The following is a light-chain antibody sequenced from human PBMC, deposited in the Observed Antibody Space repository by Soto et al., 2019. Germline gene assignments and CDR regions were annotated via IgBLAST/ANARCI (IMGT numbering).Light chain of an antibody. V-gene: IGLV2-8*01. CDR3: SSYGGSNNLL. J-gene: IGLJ2*01. CDR2: DVF. CDR1: SSDIGGYDF. Sequence: QSALTQPPSASGSPGQSVTISCTGTSSDIGGYDFVSWYQQHPGKAPKLMIYDVFKRPSGVPDRFSGSKSGNTASLTVSGLQADDEADYYCSSYGGSNNLLFGGGTKVTVL.